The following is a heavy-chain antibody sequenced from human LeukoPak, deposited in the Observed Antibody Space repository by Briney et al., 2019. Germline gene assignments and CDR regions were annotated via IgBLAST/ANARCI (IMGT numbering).Heavy chain of an antibody. D-gene: IGHD3-3*01. Sequence: PSETLSLTCTVSGGSISSGGYYWSWIRQHPGKGLEWIGYIYYSGSTYYNPSLKSRVTISVDTSKNQFSLKLSSVTAADTAVYYCARAPRAYDFWSGYGSKPLSVTRMDVWGQGTTVTVSS. CDR1: GGSISSGGYY. CDR2: IYYSGST. CDR3: ARAPRAYDFWSGYGSKPLSVTRMDV. J-gene: IGHJ6*02. V-gene: IGHV4-31*03.